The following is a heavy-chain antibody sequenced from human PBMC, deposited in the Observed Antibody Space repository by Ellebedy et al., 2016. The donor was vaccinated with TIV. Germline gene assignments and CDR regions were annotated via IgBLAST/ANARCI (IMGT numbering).Heavy chain of an antibody. CDR2: ISGSGGST. CDR1: GFTFSSYA. Sequence: GGSLRLXXAASGFTFSSYAMSWVRQAPGKGLEWVSAISGSGGSTYYADSVKGRFTISRDNSKNTLYLQMNSLRAEDTAVYYCAKLTVRGVIIPDPPPKDYWGQGTLVTVSS. D-gene: IGHD3-10*01. CDR3: AKLTVRGVIIPDPPPKDY. V-gene: IGHV3-23*01. J-gene: IGHJ4*02.